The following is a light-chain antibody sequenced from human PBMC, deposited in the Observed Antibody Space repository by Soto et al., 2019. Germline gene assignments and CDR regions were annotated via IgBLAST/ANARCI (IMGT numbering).Light chain of an antibody. V-gene: IGKV3-20*01. Sequence: EVVLTQSPGTLSLSPGERATLSCRASQSVSNNYFAWYQQKPGQAPRLLIFGSSYRATGIPDRFSGSGSGTDFTLTIIRLEPADFAVYYCQQYGSSPPYTFGQGTKLEIK. CDR3: QQYGSSPPYT. CDR1: QSVSNNY. CDR2: GSS. J-gene: IGKJ2*01.